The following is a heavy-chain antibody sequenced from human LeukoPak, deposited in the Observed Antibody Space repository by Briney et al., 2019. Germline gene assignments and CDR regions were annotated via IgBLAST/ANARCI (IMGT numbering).Heavy chain of an antibody. V-gene: IGHV4-4*02. Sequence: PSGTLSLTCAVSGDSISSNNWWSWVRQPPGKGLEWIGEIFHSGATNYNPSLKRRVTISVDKSKNQFSLKLNSVTAADTAVYYCARLPRLSYGYFDYSDYWGQGTLVTVSS. CDR1: GDSISSNNW. CDR3: ARLPRLSYGYFDYSDY. CDR2: IFHSGAT. D-gene: IGHD5-18*01. J-gene: IGHJ4*02.